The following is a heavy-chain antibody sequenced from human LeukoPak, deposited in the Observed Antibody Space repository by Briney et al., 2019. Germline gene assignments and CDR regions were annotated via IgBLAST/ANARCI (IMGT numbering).Heavy chain of an antibody. D-gene: IGHD6-13*01. V-gene: IGHV3-21*01. Sequence: GGSLRLSCAASGLTFSSYSMNWVRQAPGKGLEWVSSISSSSSYIYYADSVKGRFTISRDNAKNSLYLQMNSLRAEDTAVYYCARDFSSSWYRLNWFDPWGQGTLVTVSS. CDR2: ISSSSSYI. J-gene: IGHJ5*02. CDR3: ARDFSSSWYRLNWFDP. CDR1: GLTFSSYS.